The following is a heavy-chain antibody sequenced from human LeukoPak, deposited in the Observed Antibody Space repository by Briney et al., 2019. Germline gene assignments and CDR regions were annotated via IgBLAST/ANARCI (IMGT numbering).Heavy chain of an antibody. D-gene: IGHD2-15*01. V-gene: IGHV3-23*01. Sequence: GVSLRLSCAASGFTFSSYAMSWVSQAPGKGLEWVSAISGSGGTTYYADSVKGRFTISRDNSKNTLYLQMNSLRAEDTAVYYCAKISATVVVVAAHFAHWGQGTLVTVAS. CDR1: GFTFSSYA. CDR2: ISGSGGTT. CDR3: AKISATVVVVAAHFAH. J-gene: IGHJ4*02.